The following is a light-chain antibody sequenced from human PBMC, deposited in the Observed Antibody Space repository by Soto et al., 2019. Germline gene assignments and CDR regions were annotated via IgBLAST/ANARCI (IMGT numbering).Light chain of an antibody. Sequence: QSVLTQPASVSGSPGQSITISCTGTSGDIGSYNRVSWYQQHPGKAPKLIIYEVTDRPSGVSNRFSGSKSGNTASLTISGLQAEHEAEYYCTSYTNINTRACVFGTGTKV. CDR1: SGDIGSYNR. CDR2: EVT. CDR3: TSYTNINTRACV. J-gene: IGLJ1*01. V-gene: IGLV2-14*01.